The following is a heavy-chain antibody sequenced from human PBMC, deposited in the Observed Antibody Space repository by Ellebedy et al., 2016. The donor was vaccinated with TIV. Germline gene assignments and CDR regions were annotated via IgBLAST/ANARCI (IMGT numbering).Heavy chain of an antibody. V-gene: IGHV3-23*01. CDR2: ISGSGVST. D-gene: IGHD2-21*02. CDR3: AKRGVVVTAIQRYFDY. CDR1: GFTFSNYA. Sequence: GESLKISCAASGFTFSNYAMSWVRQAPGKGLEWVSSISGSGVSTFYADSVKGRFTISRDNSKNTLYLQMNSLRAEDTAVYYCAKRGVVVTAIQRYFDYWGQGTLVTVSS. J-gene: IGHJ4*02.